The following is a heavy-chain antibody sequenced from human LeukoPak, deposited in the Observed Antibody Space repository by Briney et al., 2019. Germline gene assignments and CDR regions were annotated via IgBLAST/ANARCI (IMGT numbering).Heavy chain of an antibody. J-gene: IGHJ4*02. Sequence: PGGSLRLSCAASGFTFSSYSMNWVRQAPGKGLEWVSVIYSGGDAYSADSVKGRFTISRHNSKNTLYLQMNSLRAEDTAVYYCAGGSRRDGYDYWGQGTLVTVSS. CDR3: AGGSRRDGYDY. D-gene: IGHD5-24*01. CDR2: IYSGGDA. V-gene: IGHV3-53*04. CDR1: GFTFSSYS.